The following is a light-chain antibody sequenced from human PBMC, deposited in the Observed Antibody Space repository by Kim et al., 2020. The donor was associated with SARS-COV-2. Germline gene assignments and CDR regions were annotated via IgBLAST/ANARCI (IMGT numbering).Light chain of an antibody. CDR3: NSRDSNNNVV. CDR2: GKN. V-gene: IGLV3-19*01. Sequence: SSELTQEPAVSVALGQTVRITCQGDSLRSYYAAWYQQRPGQAPILDLYGKNNRHSGIPDRFSGSGSGNTASLTITGTKAGDEADYYCNSRDSNNNVVFGGGTQLPVL. CDR1: SLRSYY. J-gene: IGLJ3*02.